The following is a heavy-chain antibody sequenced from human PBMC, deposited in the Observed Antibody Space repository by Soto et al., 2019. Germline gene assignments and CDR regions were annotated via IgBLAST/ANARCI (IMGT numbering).Heavy chain of an antibody. CDR3: GRGLMNFDY. CDR2: IYYSGIT. CDR1: GGSISSYY. J-gene: IGHJ4*02. D-gene: IGHD3-16*01. V-gene: IGHV4-59*01. Sequence: SETLSLTCTVSGGSISSYYWSWIRQPPGKGLEWIGYIYYSGITNYNPSLKSRVTISVDSSKSQFSLNLSSVTAADTAIYYCGRGLMNFDYWGQGALVTVSS.